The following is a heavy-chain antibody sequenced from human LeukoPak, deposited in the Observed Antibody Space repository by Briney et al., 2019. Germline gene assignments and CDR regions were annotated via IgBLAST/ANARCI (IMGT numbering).Heavy chain of an antibody. CDR3: ARDLRPFYDFWSGYSRVDY. Sequence: GGSLRLSCAASGFTFSSYWMSWVRQAPGKGLEWVANIKQDGSEKYYVDSVKGRFTISRDNAKNSLYLQMNSLRAEDTAVYYCARDLRPFYDFWSGYSRVDYWGQGTLVTVSS. CDR2: IKQDGSEK. V-gene: IGHV3-7*01. J-gene: IGHJ4*02. CDR1: GFTFSSYW. D-gene: IGHD3-3*01.